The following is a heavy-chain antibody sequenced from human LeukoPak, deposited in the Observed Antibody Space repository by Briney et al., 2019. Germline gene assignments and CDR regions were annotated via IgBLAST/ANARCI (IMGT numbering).Heavy chain of an antibody. CDR1: GGSISSGSYY. Sequence: KPSQTLSLTCTVSGGSISSGSYYWSWIRQPAGKGLEWIGHIYTTGSTNYNPSLKSRVTISVDTSKTQFSLKLSSVTAADTAVYYCARDRSVLEYFQHWGQGTLVTVSS. CDR3: ARDRSVLEYFQH. D-gene: IGHD3-3*01. V-gene: IGHV4-61*09. J-gene: IGHJ1*01. CDR2: IYTTGST.